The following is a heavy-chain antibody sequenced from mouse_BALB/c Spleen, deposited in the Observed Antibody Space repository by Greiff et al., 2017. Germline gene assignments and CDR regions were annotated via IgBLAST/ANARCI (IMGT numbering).Heavy chain of an antibody. CDR3: ASGYGGFAY. Sequence: EVKVEESGPGLVKPSQSLSLTCTVTGYSITSDYAWNWIRQFPGNKLEWMGYISYSGSTSYNPSLKSRISITRDTSKNQFFLQLNSVTTEDTATYYCASGYGGFAYWGQGTLVTVSA. J-gene: IGHJ3*01. V-gene: IGHV3-2*02. CDR2: ISYSGST. CDR1: GYSITSDYA. D-gene: IGHD3-2*02.